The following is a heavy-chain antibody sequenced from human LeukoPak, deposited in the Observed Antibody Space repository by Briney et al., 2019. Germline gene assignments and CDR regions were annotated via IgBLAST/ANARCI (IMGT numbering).Heavy chain of an antibody. Sequence: GGSLRLSCAASGFTFSSYWMHWVRHGPGKGLVWVSRINSDGSSTTYADSGKGRFTISRDNAKNTLYLQMNSLRAEDTAVYYCARDPSGDYGDYFDYWGQGTLVTVSS. V-gene: IGHV3-74*01. D-gene: IGHD4-17*01. J-gene: IGHJ4*02. CDR3: ARDPSGDYGDYFDY. CDR1: GFTFSSYW. CDR2: INSDGSST.